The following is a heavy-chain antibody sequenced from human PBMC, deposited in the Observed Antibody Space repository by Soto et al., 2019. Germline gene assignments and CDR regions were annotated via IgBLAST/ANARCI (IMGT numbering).Heavy chain of an antibody. Sequence: SETLSLTCTVSGGSISSSSYYWGWIRQPPGKGLEWIGSIYYSGSTYYNPSLKSRVTISVDTSKNQFSLKLSSVTAADTAVYYCARRPHYDFWSGPLNAFDIWGQGTMVTVSS. CDR2: IYYSGST. CDR1: GGSISSSSYY. D-gene: IGHD3-3*01. CDR3: ARRPHYDFWSGPLNAFDI. V-gene: IGHV4-39*01. J-gene: IGHJ3*02.